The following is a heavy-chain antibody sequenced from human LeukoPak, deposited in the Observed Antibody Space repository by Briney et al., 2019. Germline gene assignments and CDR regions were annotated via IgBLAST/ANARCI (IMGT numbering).Heavy chain of an antibody. CDR2: IWYDGSNK. Sequence: GGSLRLSCAASGFTFSSYGMRWVRQAPGKGLEWVAVIWYDGSNKYYADSVKGRFTISRDNSKNTLYLQMNSLRAEDTAVYYCAKGGNCSSTSCPLFFDYWGQGTLVTASS. CDR1: GFTFSSYG. D-gene: IGHD2-2*01. CDR3: AKGGNCSSTSCPLFFDY. V-gene: IGHV3-33*06. J-gene: IGHJ4*02.